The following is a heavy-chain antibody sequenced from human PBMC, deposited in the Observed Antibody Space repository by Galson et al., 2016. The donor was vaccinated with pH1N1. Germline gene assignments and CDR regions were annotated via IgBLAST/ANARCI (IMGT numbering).Heavy chain of an antibody. CDR2: IIPMLGST. D-gene: IGHD3-22*01. CDR3: AREDYYDVDLSDWYFDL. Sequence: SVKVSCKASGGTFNSNGISWLRQAPGQGLEWMGRIIPMLGSTNYAQKFQGKITITADESTSTAYMELNSLRSEDTALYYCAREDYYDVDLSDWYFDLWGRGTLVTVSS. CDR1: GGTFNSNG. J-gene: IGHJ2*01. V-gene: IGHV1-69*13.